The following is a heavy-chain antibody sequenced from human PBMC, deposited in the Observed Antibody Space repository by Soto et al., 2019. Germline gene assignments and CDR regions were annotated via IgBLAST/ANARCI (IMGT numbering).Heavy chain of an antibody. CDR2: IIPIFGTA. Sequence: QVQLVQSGAEVKKPGSSVKVSCKASGGTFSSYAISWVRQAPGQGLEWMGGIIPIFGTANYAQKFQGRVTITADESTSTAYMELSRLRSEDTAVYYCARVMDTAMVSAYYYYGMDVWGQGTTVTVSS. J-gene: IGHJ6*02. CDR1: GGTFSSYA. V-gene: IGHV1-69*01. D-gene: IGHD5-18*01. CDR3: ARVMDTAMVSAYYYYGMDV.